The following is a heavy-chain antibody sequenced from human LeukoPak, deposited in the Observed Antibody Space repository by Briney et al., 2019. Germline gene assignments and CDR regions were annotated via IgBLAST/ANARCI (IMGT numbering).Heavy chain of an antibody. V-gene: IGHV3-23*01. D-gene: IGHD3-10*01. Sequence: TGGSLRLSCAASGFTFSSYGMSWVRQAPGKGLEWVSAIRGSGGSTYYADSVKGRFTISRDNSKNTLYLQMNSLRSEDTAVYYCAKDGITMVRNPRYYFDYWGQGTLVTVSS. CDR2: IRGSGGST. CDR1: GFTFSSYG. J-gene: IGHJ4*02. CDR3: AKDGITMVRNPRYYFDY.